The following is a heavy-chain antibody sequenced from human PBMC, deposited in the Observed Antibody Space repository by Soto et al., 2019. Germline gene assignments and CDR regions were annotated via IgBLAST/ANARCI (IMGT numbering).Heavy chain of an antibody. CDR1: GGSISSSNW. CDR3: ARAAYDYVWGSYRSFDP. D-gene: IGHD3-16*02. Sequence: LRRTLSLTCAVSGGSISSSNWWSWVRQPPGKGLEWIGEIYHSGSTNYNPSLKSRVTISVDKSKNQFSLKLSSVTAADTAVYYCARAAYDYVWGSYRSFDPWGQGTLVTVSS. V-gene: IGHV4-4*03. CDR2: IYHSGST. J-gene: IGHJ5*02.